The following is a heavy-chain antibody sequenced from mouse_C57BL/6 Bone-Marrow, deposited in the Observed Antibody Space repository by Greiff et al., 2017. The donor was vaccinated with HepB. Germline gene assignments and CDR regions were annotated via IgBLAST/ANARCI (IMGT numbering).Heavy chain of an antibody. J-gene: IGHJ2*01. CDR2: IDPSDSYT. D-gene: IGHD3-3*01. CDR3: ARERGLEGAFDY. CDR1: GYTFTSYW. V-gene: IGHV1-69*01. Sequence: VQLQQPGAELVMPGASVKLSCKASGYTFTSYWMHWVKQRPGQGLEWIGEIDPSDSYTNYNQKFKGKSTLTVDKSSSTAYMQRSSLTSEDSAVYYCARERGLEGAFDYWGQGTTLTVSS.